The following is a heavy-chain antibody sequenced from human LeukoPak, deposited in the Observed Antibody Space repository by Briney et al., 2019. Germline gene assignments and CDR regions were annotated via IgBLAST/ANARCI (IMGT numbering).Heavy chain of an antibody. CDR1: GYTFTSYG. D-gene: IGHD6-19*01. Sequence: ASVKVSCKASGYTFTSYGISRVRQAPGQGLEWMGWISAYNGITNYAQKLQGRVTMTTDTSTSTAYMELRSLRSDDTAVYYCARLGFSSGWYEEFDYWGQGTLVTVSS. J-gene: IGHJ4*02. CDR2: ISAYNGIT. CDR3: ARLGFSSGWYEEFDY. V-gene: IGHV1-18*01.